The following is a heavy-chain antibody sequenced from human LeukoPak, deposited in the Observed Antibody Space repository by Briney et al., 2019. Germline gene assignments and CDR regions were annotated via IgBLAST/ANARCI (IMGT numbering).Heavy chain of an antibody. CDR3: ARVRGYSGYEGRYYYYGMDV. CDR1: GFTVSSNY. CDR2: IYSGGST. V-gene: IGHV3-53*01. J-gene: IGHJ6*02. D-gene: IGHD5-12*01. Sequence: PGGSLRLSCAASGFTVSSNYMSWVRQAPGKGLEWVSVIYSGGSTYYADSVKGRFTISRDNSKNTLYLQMSSLRAEDTAIYYCARVRGYSGYEGRYYYYGMDVWGQGTTVTVSS.